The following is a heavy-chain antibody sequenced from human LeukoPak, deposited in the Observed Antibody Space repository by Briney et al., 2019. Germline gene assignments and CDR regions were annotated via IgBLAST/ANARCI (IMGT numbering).Heavy chain of an antibody. CDR2: ISSSGSTI. Sequence: GGSLRLSCAASGFTFSDYYMSWIRQAPGKGLEWVSYISSSGSTIYYADSVKGRSTISRDNAKNSLYLQMNCLRAEDTAVYYCARGIVVVPAAPPIDYWGQGTLVTVSS. V-gene: IGHV3-11*04. CDR3: ARGIVVVPAAPPIDY. CDR1: GFTFSDYY. J-gene: IGHJ4*02. D-gene: IGHD2-2*01.